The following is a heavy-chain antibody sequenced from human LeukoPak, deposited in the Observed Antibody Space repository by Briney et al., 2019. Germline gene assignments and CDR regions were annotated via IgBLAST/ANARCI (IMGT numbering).Heavy chain of an antibody. Sequence: PSETLSLTCTVSGDSISNSTYYWGWIRQPPGKGLEWVGSMYYSGNTYYNPSLKSRVTISVDTSKNQFSLKVSSVTAADTAVYYCARHRRSTWYLDYWGQGTLVTVSS. V-gene: IGHV4-39*01. D-gene: IGHD6-13*01. CDR2: MYYSGNT. CDR3: ARHRRSTWYLDY. CDR1: GDSISNSTYY. J-gene: IGHJ4*02.